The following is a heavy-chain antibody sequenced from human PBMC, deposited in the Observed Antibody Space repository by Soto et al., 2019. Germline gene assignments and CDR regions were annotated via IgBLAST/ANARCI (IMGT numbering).Heavy chain of an antibody. CDR2: ISGSGGST. Sequence: PGGSLRLSCAASGFTFSSYAMSWVRQAPGKGLEWVSAISGSGGSTYYVDSVKGRFTISRDNSKSTLYLQVDSLRPEDAAVYYCARDPKTSGGQNWAFNYFDSWGQGTLVTVSS. CDR1: GFTFSSYA. CDR3: ARDPKTSGGQNWAFNYFDS. J-gene: IGHJ4*02. V-gene: IGHV3-23*01. D-gene: IGHD7-27*01.